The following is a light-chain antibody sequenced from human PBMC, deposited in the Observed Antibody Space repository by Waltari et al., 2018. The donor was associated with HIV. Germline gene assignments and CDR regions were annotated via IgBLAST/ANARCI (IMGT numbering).Light chain of an antibody. J-gene: IGLJ2*01. V-gene: IGLV3-10*01. CDR1: SLPKPY. CDR3: MLYVHGGVCI. CDR2: DTN. Sequence: SYELTQPSSVSVSPGQTARITCPGDSLPKPYSYWYHQQPGQAPRTVIWDTNIRSSGVPQRFSGSILGDKAALTITGARVEDDADYYCMLYVHGGVCIFGGGTRLTVL.